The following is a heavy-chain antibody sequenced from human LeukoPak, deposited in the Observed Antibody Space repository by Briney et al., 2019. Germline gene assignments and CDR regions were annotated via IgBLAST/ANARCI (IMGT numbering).Heavy chain of an antibody. CDR2: ISSDGSNT. J-gene: IGHJ4*02. Sequence: QPGGSLRLSCAASGFTFSGYGMHWVRQAPGKGLEWVAVISSDGSNTYYADSVKGRFTISRDNSKNTLYLQMNSLRAEDTAVYYCAKDWAVTMGPFDFWGQGTLVTVSS. V-gene: IGHV3-30*18. D-gene: IGHD4-17*01. CDR3: AKDWAVTMGPFDF. CDR1: GFTFSGYG.